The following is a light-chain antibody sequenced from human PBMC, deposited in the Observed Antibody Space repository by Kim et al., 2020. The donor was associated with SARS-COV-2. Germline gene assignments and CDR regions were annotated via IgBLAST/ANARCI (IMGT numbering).Light chain of an antibody. CDR3: QQYQSWPPR. V-gene: IGKV3-15*01. Sequence: FSPVERVTLSCRASQNVNTYLAWYQKKPGQAPRLLIYGASTRATGVPARFSGSGSETEFTLTISSLQSEDFATYYCQQYQSWPPRFGQGTKVDIK. J-gene: IGKJ1*01. CDR1: QNVNTY. CDR2: GAS.